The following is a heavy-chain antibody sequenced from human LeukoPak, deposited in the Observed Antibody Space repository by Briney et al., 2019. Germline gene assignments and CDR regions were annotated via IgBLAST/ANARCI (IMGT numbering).Heavy chain of an antibody. Sequence: HPGGSLRLSCAASGFTFSSYAMSWVRQAPGKGLEWISYISTSGRTIYYADSVKGRFTISRDTAQNSLYLQMNSLRAEDTALYYCARSQHSNEYSFDYWGQGTLVTVSS. J-gene: IGHJ4*02. CDR1: GFTFSSYA. D-gene: IGHD2/OR15-2a*01. CDR2: ISTSGRTI. V-gene: IGHV3-48*03. CDR3: ARSQHSNEYSFDY.